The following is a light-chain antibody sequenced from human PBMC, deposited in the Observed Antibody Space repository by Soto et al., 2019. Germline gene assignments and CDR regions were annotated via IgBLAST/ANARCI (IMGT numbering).Light chain of an antibody. CDR1: SPNIGTND. CDR2: NNN. Sequence: QSVLTQPPSASGTPGPRVTISCSGGSPNIGTNDVNWYHQLPGTAPKLLIYNNNQRPSGVPDRFSGSKSGTAASLAISGLQSEDEADYYCAAWDDSLNGYGFGTGTKVTVL. J-gene: IGLJ1*01. CDR3: AAWDDSLNGYG. V-gene: IGLV1-44*01.